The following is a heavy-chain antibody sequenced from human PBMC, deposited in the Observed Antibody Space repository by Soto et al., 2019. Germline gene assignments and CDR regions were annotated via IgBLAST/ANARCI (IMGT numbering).Heavy chain of an antibody. CDR3: ARGTTFKIVVVVAATPGAFDI. CDR1: GGSFSGYY. D-gene: IGHD2-15*01. CDR2: INHSGST. Sequence: QVQLQQWGAGLLKPSETLSLTCAVYGGSFSGYYWSWIRQPPGKGLEWIGEINHSGSTNYNPSLKSRVTISVDTSKNQFSLKLSSVTAADTAVYYCARGTTFKIVVVVAATPGAFDIWGQGTMVTVSS. J-gene: IGHJ3*02. V-gene: IGHV4-34*01.